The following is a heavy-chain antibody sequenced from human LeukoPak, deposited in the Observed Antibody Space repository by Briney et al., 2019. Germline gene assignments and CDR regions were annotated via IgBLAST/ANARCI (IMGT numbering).Heavy chain of an antibody. CDR2: INHRGSA. Sequence: PSETLSLTCTVSGGSINSYYWSWIRQPPGKGLEWIGDINHRGSANYNPSLKSRVVLSVDTSKKQFSLRINSVTAADTAVYYCARGPDWGQGTLVIVSS. V-gene: IGHV4-34*01. J-gene: IGHJ4*02. CDR1: GGSINSYY. CDR3: ARGPD.